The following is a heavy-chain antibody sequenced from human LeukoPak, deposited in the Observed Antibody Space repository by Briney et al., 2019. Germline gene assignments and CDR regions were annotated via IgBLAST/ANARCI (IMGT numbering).Heavy chain of an antibody. CDR2: ISSSSSYI. D-gene: IGHD7-27*01. CDR1: GFTFSSYS. CDR3: ARQSWATYNWFDP. Sequence: GGSLRLSCAASGFTFSSYSMNWVRQAPGKGLEWVSSISSSSSYIYYADSVKGRFTISRDNAKNSLYLQMNSLRAEDTAVYYCARQSWATYNWFDPWGQGTLVTVSS. J-gene: IGHJ5*02. V-gene: IGHV3-21*01.